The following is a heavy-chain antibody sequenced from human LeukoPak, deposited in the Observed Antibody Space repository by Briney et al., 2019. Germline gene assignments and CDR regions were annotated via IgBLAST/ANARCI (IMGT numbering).Heavy chain of an antibody. CDR2: IWNDGSSQ. CDR1: GFTFSSYG. V-gene: IGHV3-33*01. D-gene: IGHD6-19*01. J-gene: IGHJ4*02. CDR3: ARDRYASGPYYFDS. Sequence: GGSLRLSCAPSGFTFSSYGMHWVRQAPGKGLEWVALIWNDGSSQYYGDSVKGRFTISRDNSNNRVYLQMNSLRAEDTAVYYCARDRYASGPYYFDSWGQGTLVTVSS.